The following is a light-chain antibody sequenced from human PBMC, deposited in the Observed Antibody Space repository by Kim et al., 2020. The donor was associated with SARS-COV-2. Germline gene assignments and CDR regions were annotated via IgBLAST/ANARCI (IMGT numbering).Light chain of an antibody. CDR3: MQGTHWPRT. CDR1: QSLVHSDENTY. Sequence: DVVMTQSPLSLPVTLGQPASISCRSSQSLVHSDENTYLNWFHQRPGQSPRRLIYKVSNRDSGVPDRFSGSGSGTDFTLKISRVEAEDVGVYYCMQGTHWPRTFGQGTKVDIK. V-gene: IGKV2-30*02. CDR2: KVS. J-gene: IGKJ1*01.